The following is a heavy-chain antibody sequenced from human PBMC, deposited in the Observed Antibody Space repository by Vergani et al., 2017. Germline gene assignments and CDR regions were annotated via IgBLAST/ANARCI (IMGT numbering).Heavy chain of an antibody. CDR1: GFTFSDFS. Sequence: VQLVESGGGLVKPGGSLRLSCAASGFTFSDFSMSWVRQAPGKWLEWVAFIGSSGPYINYADSVKGRFIISRDNTNNSLFLQLRSLRAEDAAVYYCARDCTSGGCPDNYGMDVWGQGATVTVSS. CDR2: IGSSGPYI. CDR3: ARDCTSGGCPDNYGMDV. D-gene: IGHD2-8*01. V-gene: IGHV3-21*06. J-gene: IGHJ6*02.